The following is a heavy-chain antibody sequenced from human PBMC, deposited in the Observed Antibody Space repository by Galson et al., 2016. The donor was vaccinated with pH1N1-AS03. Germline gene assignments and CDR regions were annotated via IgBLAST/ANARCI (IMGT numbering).Heavy chain of an antibody. CDR1: GFTFKIYW. CDR2: INGDGTTT. D-gene: IGHD3-16*01. V-gene: IGHV3-74*01. Sequence: SLRLSCAASGFTFKIYWMHWVRQAPGKGLVWVSHINGDGTTTNYADSVKGRFTISRDNDRKSLYLQMNSLRVEDTAIYYCARDLKWGFGGGLTYGMDVWGQGTTVTVSS. CDR3: ARDLKWGFGGGLTYGMDV. J-gene: IGHJ6*02.